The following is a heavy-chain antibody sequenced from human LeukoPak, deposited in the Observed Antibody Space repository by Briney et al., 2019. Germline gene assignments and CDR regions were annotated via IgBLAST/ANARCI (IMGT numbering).Heavy chain of an antibody. J-gene: IGHJ4*02. CDR1: GFTFSSYE. Sequence: GGSLKLSCAASGFTFSSYEMNWVRQAPGKGLEWVSYISSSGTSMYYADSVKGRFTISRDNAKNPLYLQMNSLRADDTAVYYCARVLGIVGGWGQGTLVTVSS. V-gene: IGHV3-48*03. CDR3: ARVLGIVGG. D-gene: IGHD1-26*01. CDR2: ISSSGTSM.